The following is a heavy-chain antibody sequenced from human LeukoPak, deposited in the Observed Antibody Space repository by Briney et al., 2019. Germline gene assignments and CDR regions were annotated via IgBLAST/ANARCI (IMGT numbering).Heavy chain of an antibody. D-gene: IGHD2-2*01. Sequence: KPSETLSLTCAVYGGSFSGYYWSWIRQPPGKGLEWIGEINHSGSTNYNPSLKSRVTIPVDTSKNQFSLKLSSVTAADTAVYYCARGVRRYCSSTSCYFFSRWFDPWGQGTLVTVSS. CDR3: ARGVRRYCSSTSCYFFSRWFDP. CDR1: GGSFSGYY. V-gene: IGHV4-34*01. CDR2: INHSGST. J-gene: IGHJ5*02.